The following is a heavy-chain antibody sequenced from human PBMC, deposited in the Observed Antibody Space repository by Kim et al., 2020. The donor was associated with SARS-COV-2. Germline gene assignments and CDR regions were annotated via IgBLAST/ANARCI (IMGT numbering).Heavy chain of an antibody. Sequence: TDYADSLKGRCTLSRENSKNAMSLQMKKLRAEETAVYYCAKGHRGDAFDIWGQGTMVTVSS. CDR3: AKGHRGDAFDI. CDR2: T. V-gene: IGHV3-23*01. J-gene: IGHJ3*02.